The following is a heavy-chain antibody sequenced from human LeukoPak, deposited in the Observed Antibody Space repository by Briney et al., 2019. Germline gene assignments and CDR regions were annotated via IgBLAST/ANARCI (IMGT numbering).Heavy chain of an antibody. D-gene: IGHD3-22*01. V-gene: IGHV3-64D*09. Sequence: GGSLRLSCSASGFTLSYYAMHWVRQAAGKGLEFVSGISSNGGSTYYADSLKGRFTVSRDNSNNTLYLQMSSLRAEDTAIYYCAKGPTYDSLPYYFDYWGQGTLVTVSS. CDR2: ISSNGGST. CDR3: AKGPTYDSLPYYFDY. CDR1: GFTLSYYA. J-gene: IGHJ4*02.